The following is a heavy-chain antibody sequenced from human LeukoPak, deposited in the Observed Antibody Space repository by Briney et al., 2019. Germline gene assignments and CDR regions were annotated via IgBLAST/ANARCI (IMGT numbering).Heavy chain of an antibody. CDR3: ARQAGSGFDY. Sequence: GGSLRLSCAVSGFTFTDYWMHWVRQAPGKGLVWVSQVKTDGSGINYGDSVKGRFTISRDNAKNTLYLQMNSLRAEDTAVYFCARQAGSGFDYWGQGSLVTVSS. CDR2: VKTDGSGI. J-gene: IGHJ4*02. V-gene: IGHV3-74*01. D-gene: IGHD3-10*01. CDR1: GFTFTDYW.